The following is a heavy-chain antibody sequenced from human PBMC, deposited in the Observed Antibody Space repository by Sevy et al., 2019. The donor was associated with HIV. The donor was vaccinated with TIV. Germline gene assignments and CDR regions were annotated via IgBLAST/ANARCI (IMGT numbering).Heavy chain of an antibody. J-gene: IGHJ4*02. CDR3: ARALADWGSFHYSL. CDR1: GFTFSTYW. D-gene: IGHD3-16*02. Sequence: GGSLRLSCAASGFTFSTYWMTWVRQAPGKGLEWVANIKQDGTEEDYVDSVKGRFTISRDKAKKSLYLQLDSLRAEDTAVYFCARALADWGSFHYSLWGQGTLVTVSS. V-gene: IGHV3-7*04. CDR2: IKQDGTEE.